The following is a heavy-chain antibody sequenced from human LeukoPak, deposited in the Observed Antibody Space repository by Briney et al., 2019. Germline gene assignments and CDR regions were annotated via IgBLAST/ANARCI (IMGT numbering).Heavy chain of an antibody. Sequence: PSETLSLTCTVSGYSISSGYYWGWIRQPPGRGLEWIGSIYYSGSTYYNPSLKSRVTISVDTSKNQFSLKLSSVTAADTAVYYCARDSRTESYDFWSGYWKYYYYYMDVWGKGTTVTVSS. J-gene: IGHJ6*03. CDR3: ARDSRTESYDFWSGYWKYYYYYMDV. CDR2: IYYSGST. D-gene: IGHD3-3*01. V-gene: IGHV4-38-2*02. CDR1: GYSISSGYY.